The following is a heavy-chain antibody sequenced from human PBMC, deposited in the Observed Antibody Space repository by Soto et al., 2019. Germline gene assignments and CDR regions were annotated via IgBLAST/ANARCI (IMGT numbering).Heavy chain of an antibody. CDR2: INSDGSST. CDR1: GFTFSRYW. Sequence: EVQLVASGGGLVQAGGSLRLSCAASGFTFSRYWMHWVRQAPGKGLVWVSHINSDGSSTNYADSVKGRFTISRDNAKNTLYLQVNSLRAEDPAVYYCARDLPAAEDYWGQGNLVTVSS. D-gene: IGHD6-25*01. J-gene: IGHJ4*02. CDR3: ARDLPAAEDY. V-gene: IGHV3-74*01.